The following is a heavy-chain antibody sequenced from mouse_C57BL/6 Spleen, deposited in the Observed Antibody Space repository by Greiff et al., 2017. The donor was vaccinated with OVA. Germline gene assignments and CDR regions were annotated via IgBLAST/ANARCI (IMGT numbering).Heavy chain of an antibody. CDR3: ARGGYYYGSSYWYFDV. D-gene: IGHD1-1*01. J-gene: IGHJ1*03. V-gene: IGHV5-17*01. CDR2: ISSGSSTI. CDR1: GFTFSDYG. Sequence: EVKVVESGGGLVKPGGSLKLSCAASGFTFSDYGMHWVRQAPEKGLEWVAYISSGSSTIYYADTVKGRFTISRDNAKNTLFLQMTSLRSEDTAMYYCARGGYYYGSSYWYFDVWGTGTTVTVSS.